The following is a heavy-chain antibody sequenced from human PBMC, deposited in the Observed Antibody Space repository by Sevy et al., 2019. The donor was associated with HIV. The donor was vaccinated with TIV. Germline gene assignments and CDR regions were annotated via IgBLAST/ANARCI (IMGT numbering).Heavy chain of an antibody. D-gene: IGHD1-1*01. CDR3: GRDPTYKGMDV. Sequence: GGSLRLSCAASGFTFSRYGMHWVRQAPGKGLEWVAVIWYDGSRKYYADSVKGRFTISRDNSKNTLYLQMNSLRAEDTAVYYCGRDPTYKGMDVWGQGTTVTVSS. CDR1: GFTFSRYG. CDR2: IWYDGSRK. V-gene: IGHV3-33*01. J-gene: IGHJ6*02.